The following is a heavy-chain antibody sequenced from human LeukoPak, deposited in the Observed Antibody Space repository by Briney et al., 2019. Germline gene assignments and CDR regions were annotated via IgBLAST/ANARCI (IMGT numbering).Heavy chain of an antibody. J-gene: IGHJ6*02. CDR2: INHSGST. V-gene: IGHV4-34*01. Sequence: PSETLSLTCAVYGGSFSGYYWSWIRQPPGKGLEWIGEINHSGSTNYNPSLKSRVTISVDTSKNQFSLKLSSVTAADTAVCYCARAYYDILTGYRYGMDVGGQGTTVTVSS. CDR3: ARAYYDILTGYRYGMDV. CDR1: GGSFSGYY. D-gene: IGHD3-9*01.